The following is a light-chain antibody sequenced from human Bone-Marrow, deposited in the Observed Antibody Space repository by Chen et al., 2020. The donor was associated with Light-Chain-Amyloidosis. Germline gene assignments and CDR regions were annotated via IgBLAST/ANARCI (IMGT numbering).Light chain of an antibody. J-gene: IGLJ2*01. CDR2: DVR. Sequence: QSALTQPASVSGSPGQSITISCTGTNSAVGGYNYVAWYQQHPGKAPKLIIYDVRHRPSGISNRFAGSESGNTASLTVAGLQAEDDADYYCNSYTTGSSPVVFGGGTKLTVL. CDR3: NSYTTGSSPVV. CDR1: NSAVGGYNY. V-gene: IGLV2-14*01.